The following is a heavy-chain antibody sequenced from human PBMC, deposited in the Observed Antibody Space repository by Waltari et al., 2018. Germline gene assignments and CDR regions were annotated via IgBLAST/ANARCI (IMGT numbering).Heavy chain of an antibody. CDR3: ARDDANSSSWYVFDY. Sequence: QVQLVQSGAEVKKPGSSVKVSCKASGGTFSSYAISWVRQAPGQGLEWMGGITPIFGKANYAQKFQGRVTITTDESTSTAYMELSSLRSEDTAVYYCARDDANSSSWYVFDYWGQGTLVTVSS. CDR1: GGTFSSYA. V-gene: IGHV1-69*05. D-gene: IGHD6-13*01. J-gene: IGHJ4*02. CDR2: ITPIFGKA.